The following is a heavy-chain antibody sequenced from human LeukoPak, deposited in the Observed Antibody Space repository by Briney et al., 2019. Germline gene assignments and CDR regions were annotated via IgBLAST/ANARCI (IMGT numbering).Heavy chain of an antibody. Sequence: GGSLRLSCAASGFTFSSYSMHWVRQAPGKGLEYVSAISSSGGSTYYTNSVKGRFTISRDNAKNSLYLQMNSLRAEDTAVYYCARGDIAVADFWGQGTLVTVSS. V-gene: IGHV3-64*01. J-gene: IGHJ4*02. D-gene: IGHD6-19*01. CDR3: ARGDIAVADF. CDR2: ISSSGGST. CDR1: GFTFSSYS.